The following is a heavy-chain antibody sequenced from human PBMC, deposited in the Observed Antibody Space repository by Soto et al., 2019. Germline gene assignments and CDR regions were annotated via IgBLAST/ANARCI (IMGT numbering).Heavy chain of an antibody. Sequence: PSETLSLTCTVSGGSISSGGYYWSWIRQHPGKGLEWIGYIYYSGSTYYNPSLKSRVTISVDTTKNQFSLKLSSVAAADTAVFYCGGLGGGGSYSGYDSLAFDYWGQGTLVTVSS. J-gene: IGHJ4*02. CDR2: IYYSGST. V-gene: IGHV4-30-4*08. CDR1: GGSISSGGYY. D-gene: IGHD5-12*01. CDR3: GGLGGGGSYSGYDSLAFDY.